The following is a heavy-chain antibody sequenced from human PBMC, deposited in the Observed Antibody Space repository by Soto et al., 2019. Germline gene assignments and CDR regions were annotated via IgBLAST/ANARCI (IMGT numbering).Heavy chain of an antibody. D-gene: IGHD3-22*01. CDR3: AKAQRIVVVITSPYYGMDV. Sequence: GGSLRLSCAASGFTFSSYAMSWVRQAPGKGLEWVSAISGSGGSTYYADSVKGRFTISRDNSKNTLYLQMNSLRAEDTAVYYCAKAQRIVVVITSPYYGMDVWGQGTTVTVS. J-gene: IGHJ6*02. CDR1: GFTFSSYA. CDR2: ISGSGGST. V-gene: IGHV3-23*01.